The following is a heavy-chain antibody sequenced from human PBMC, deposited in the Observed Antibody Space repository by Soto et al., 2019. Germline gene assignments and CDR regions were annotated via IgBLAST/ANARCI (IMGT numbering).Heavy chain of an antibody. D-gene: IGHD3-22*01. CDR2: ISGSGSNT. Sequence: PGGSLRLSCAASGFSFSKYAMSWVRQAPGKGLEWVSGISGSGSNTYYADSVKGRFTISRDNSKNTLYLQMNSLRAEDTAIYYCASRRFYDSRGYYSYYYFDDWGQGTLVTVSS. V-gene: IGHV3-23*01. J-gene: IGHJ4*02. CDR1: GFSFSKYA. CDR3: ASRRFYDSRGYYSYYYFDD.